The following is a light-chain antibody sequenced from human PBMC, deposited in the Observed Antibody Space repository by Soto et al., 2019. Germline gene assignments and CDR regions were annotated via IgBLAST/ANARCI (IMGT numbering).Light chain of an antibody. CDR2: GAS. V-gene: IGKV3-20*01. J-gene: IGKJ3*01. CDR1: QSVSNNY. Sequence: EIVLTQSPGTLSLSPGERATLSCRASQSVSNNYLAWYQQKPGQAPRFLMYGASSRATGTPDRFSGSGSGTDFTLTSSRLEPEDCAVYYCQQYGSSPVSFGPGTKVDIK. CDR3: QQYGSSPVS.